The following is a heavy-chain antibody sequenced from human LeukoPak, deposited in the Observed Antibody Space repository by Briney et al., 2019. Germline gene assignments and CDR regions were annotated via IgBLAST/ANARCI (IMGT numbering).Heavy chain of an antibody. CDR3: ARGGDDYVWGSYRF. Sequence: KPSETLSLTCSVSGGSISGYYWSWIRQPPGKGLEWIGYIYYSGTTIYNPSLKSRLTISLDTSKNQFSLKLSSVTAADTAVYYCARGGDDYVWGSYRFWGQGTLVTASS. CDR2: IYYSGTT. V-gene: IGHV4-59*12. CDR1: GGSISGYY. J-gene: IGHJ4*02. D-gene: IGHD3-16*02.